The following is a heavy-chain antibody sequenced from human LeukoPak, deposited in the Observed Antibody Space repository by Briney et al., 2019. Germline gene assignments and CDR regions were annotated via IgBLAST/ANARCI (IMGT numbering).Heavy chain of an antibody. Sequence: GASVKVSCKASGYTFTSYYMHWVRQAPGQGLEWMGIINPSGGSTSYAQKFQGRVTMTRDTSTSTVYMELSSLRSECTAVYYCARSLRMDNWFDPWGRGTLVTVSS. CDR2: INPSGGST. V-gene: IGHV1-46*01. CDR1: GYTFTSYY. D-gene: IGHD2-2*03. CDR3: ARSLRMDNWFDP. J-gene: IGHJ5*02.